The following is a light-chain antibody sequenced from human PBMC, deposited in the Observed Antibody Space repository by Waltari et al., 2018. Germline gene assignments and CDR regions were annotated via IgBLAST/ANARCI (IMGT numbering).Light chain of an antibody. CDR2: AVT. Sequence: QSALAQPASVSGPPGQSITISCTGASSDIGEYDYVSWYQQHPGKAPKLMIYAVTKRPSGVSTRFSGAKSDNTASLTISGLQADDEADYYCSSYTSSRTHVFGTGTEVTVL. CDR1: SSDIGEYDY. V-gene: IGLV2-14*03. J-gene: IGLJ1*01. CDR3: SSYTSSRTHV.